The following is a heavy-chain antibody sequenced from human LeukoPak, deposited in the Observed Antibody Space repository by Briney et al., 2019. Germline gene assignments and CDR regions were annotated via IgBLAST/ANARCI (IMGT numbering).Heavy chain of an antibody. CDR3: ARFRGIAVAGYFDY. J-gene: IGHJ4*02. CDR2: IYYSGST. V-gene: IGHV4-59*08. CDR1: GGSISYYY. D-gene: IGHD6-19*01. Sequence: PSETLSLTCTVSGGSISYYYWSWIRQPPGKGLEWIGYIYYSGSTNYNPSLKSRVTISVDTSKNQFSLKLSSVTAADTAVYYCARFRGIAVAGYFDYWGQGTLVTVSS.